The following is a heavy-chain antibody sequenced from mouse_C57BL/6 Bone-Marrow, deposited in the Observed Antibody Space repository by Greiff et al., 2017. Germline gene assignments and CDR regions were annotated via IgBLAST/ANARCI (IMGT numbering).Heavy chain of an antibody. J-gene: IGHJ4*01. Sequence: VQLQQSGAELARPGASVKLSCKASGYTFTSYGISWVKQRTGQGLEWIGEIYPRSGNTYYNEKFNGKATLTADKSSSTAYMELRSLTSEDSAVYFCANDGYGYDVRDYWGQGTSVTVSS. V-gene: IGHV1-81*01. CDR2: IYPRSGNT. CDR3: ANDGYGYDVRDY. CDR1: GYTFTSYG. D-gene: IGHD2-2*01.